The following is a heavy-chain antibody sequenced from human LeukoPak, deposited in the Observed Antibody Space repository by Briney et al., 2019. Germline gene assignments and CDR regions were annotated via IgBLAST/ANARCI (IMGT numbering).Heavy chain of an antibody. CDR2: IYHSGST. Sequence: PSETLSLTCTVSGYSISSGYYWGWIRQPPGKGLEWIGSIYHSGSTYYNPSLKSRVTISVDTSKNQFSLKLSSVTAADTAVYYCARWSSSWENNWFDPWGQGILVTVSS. V-gene: IGHV4-38-2*02. CDR3: ARWSSSWENNWFDP. D-gene: IGHD6-13*01. CDR1: GYSISSGYY. J-gene: IGHJ5*02.